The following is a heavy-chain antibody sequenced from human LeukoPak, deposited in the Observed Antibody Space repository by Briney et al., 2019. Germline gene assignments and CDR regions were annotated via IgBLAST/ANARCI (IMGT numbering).Heavy chain of an antibody. CDR1: GNTFTSFH. Sequence: GASVKVSCKASGNTFTSFHIHWVRQAPGQGLEYMGIIKVYGDTTIYAQRFQGRITMTRDTSTSTVYMELSSLNSEDTAVYYCARSRSGALGYWGQGTLVTVSS. J-gene: IGHJ4*02. CDR2: IKVYGDTT. V-gene: IGHV1-46*01. CDR3: ARSRSGALGY. D-gene: IGHD6-25*01.